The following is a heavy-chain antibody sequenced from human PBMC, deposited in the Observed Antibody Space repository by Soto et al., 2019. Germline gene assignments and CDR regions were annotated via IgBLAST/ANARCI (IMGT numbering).Heavy chain of an antibody. CDR1: GFTFSSYS. CDR3: ARDGGASIFGVVSYTDY. CDR2: ISSSSSYI. D-gene: IGHD3-3*01. Sequence: KTGGCLRLSGAASGFTFSSYSMNWVRQAPGKGLEWVSSISSSSSYIYYADSVKGRFTISRDNAKNSLYLQMNSLRAEDTAVYYCARDGGASIFGVVSYTDYWGQGTLVTVSS. V-gene: IGHV3-21*01. J-gene: IGHJ4*02.